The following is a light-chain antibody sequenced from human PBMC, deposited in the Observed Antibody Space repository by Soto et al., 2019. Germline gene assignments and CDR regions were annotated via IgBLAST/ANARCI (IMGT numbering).Light chain of an antibody. J-gene: IGKJ5*01. V-gene: IGKV3-20*01. CDR3: QQHGTSPIT. Sequence: EIVLTQSPGTLSLSPVERATLSCRASQSVFNNHIGWYQQKPGQAPRRLIFGASFRATGIPDRFSGSGSGTDFTLSISRLEPEDFAVYYCQQHGTSPITFGQGTRLEIK. CDR1: QSVFNNH. CDR2: GAS.